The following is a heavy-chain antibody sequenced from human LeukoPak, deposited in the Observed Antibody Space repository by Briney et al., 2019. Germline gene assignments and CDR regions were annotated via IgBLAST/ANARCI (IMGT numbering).Heavy chain of an antibody. CDR2: IYYSGST. Sequence: SETLSLTCTVSGGSISTYYWSWIRQPPGKGLEWIGYIYYSGSTNYNPSLQSRVTISVDTSKNKFSLKLSSVTAADTAVHYCARRSWGYYGSGTYQWFDPWGQGTLVTVSS. V-gene: IGHV4-59*08. D-gene: IGHD3-10*01. CDR1: GGSISTYY. CDR3: ARRSWGYYGSGTYQWFDP. J-gene: IGHJ5*02.